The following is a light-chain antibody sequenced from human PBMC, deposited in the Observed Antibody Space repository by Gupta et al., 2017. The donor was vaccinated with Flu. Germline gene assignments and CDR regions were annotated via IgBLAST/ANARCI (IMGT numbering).Light chain of an antibody. CDR3: QQYYGPSTWT. V-gene: IGKV1-5*03. J-gene: IGKJ1*01. CDR2: KAS. CDR1: QSISSW. Sequence: DIQMTQSPSTLSASVGDRVTITCRASQSISSWLAWYQQKPGKAPKVLIYKASSLESGVPSRFSGTGSGTEFTLTISSLQPDDFATYYCQQYYGPSTWTFGPGTKVEIK.